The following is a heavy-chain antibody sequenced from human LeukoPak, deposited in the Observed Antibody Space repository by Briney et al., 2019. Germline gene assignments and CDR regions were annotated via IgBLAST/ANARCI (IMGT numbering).Heavy chain of an antibody. CDR3: ARDRGYSTFDS. CDR1: GFTFGGYW. D-gene: IGHD4-23*01. CDR2: MDQDGSEI. Sequence: GGSLRISCAGSGFTFGGYWMSWVRQAPGKGPERVANMDQDGSEINYLDSVKGRFTISRDNAKNALYLWMNSLRADDTAEYYCARDRGYSTFDSWGQGVLVTVSS. V-gene: IGHV3-7*01. J-gene: IGHJ4*02.